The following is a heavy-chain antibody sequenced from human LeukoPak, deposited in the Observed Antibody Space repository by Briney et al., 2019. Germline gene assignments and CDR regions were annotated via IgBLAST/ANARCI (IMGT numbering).Heavy chain of an antibody. CDR1: GFTFSSYA. CDR3: AKDIYRPTGKWFGVPGDY. V-gene: IGHV3-23*01. Sequence: PGGSLRLSCAASGFTFSSYAMHWVRQAPGKGLEWVSAMSGSGGSTYNADSVRGRFTISRDNSKDTLYLQMNSLRAEDTAVYYCAKDIYRPTGKWFGVPGDYWGQGTLVTVSS. CDR2: MSGSGGST. J-gene: IGHJ4*02. D-gene: IGHD3-10*01.